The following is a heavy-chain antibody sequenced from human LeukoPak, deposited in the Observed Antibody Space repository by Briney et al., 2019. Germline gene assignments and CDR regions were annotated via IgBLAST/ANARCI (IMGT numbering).Heavy chain of an antibody. CDR2: INPSGGST. V-gene: IGHV1-46*01. Sequence: ASVKVSCKASGYTFTSYYMHWVRQAPGQGLEWMGIINPSGGSTSCAQKFQGRVTMTRDTSTSTVYMVLSSLRSEDTAVYYCARPLSGELPDYWGQGTLVTVSS. CDR1: GYTFTSYY. J-gene: IGHJ4*02. D-gene: IGHD1-7*01. CDR3: ARPLSGELPDY.